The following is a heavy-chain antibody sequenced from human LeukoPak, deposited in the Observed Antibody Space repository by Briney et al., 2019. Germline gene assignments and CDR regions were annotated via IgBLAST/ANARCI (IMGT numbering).Heavy chain of an antibody. V-gene: IGHV3-53*01. CDR2: LYSGGYT. CDR1: GFTVSSNY. D-gene: IGHD3-16*01. CDR3: ARGGSGDYVLDY. Sequence: GGSLRLSCAASGFTVSSNYMNWVRQAPGKGLEWVSVLYSGGYTYYAESLKGRFTISRDNSKNTLFLQMNSLTAEDTAVYYCARGGSGDYVLDYWGQGTLVTVSS. J-gene: IGHJ4*02.